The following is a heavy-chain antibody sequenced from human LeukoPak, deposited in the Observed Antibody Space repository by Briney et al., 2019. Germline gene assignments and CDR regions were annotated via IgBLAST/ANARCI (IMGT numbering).Heavy chain of an antibody. V-gene: IGHV3-23*01. CDR3: AKDWIPIYTVLDPCFDY. Sequence: PGGSLRLSCAASGFTFSNYAISWVRQAPGKGLDWVSGISASGGSTYYADSVKGRFTISRDNSKNTLYLQMNSLRAEDTAVYYCAKDWIPIYTVLDPCFDYWGQGTLVTVSS. CDR2: ISASGGST. J-gene: IGHJ4*02. D-gene: IGHD5-18*01. CDR1: GFTFSNYA.